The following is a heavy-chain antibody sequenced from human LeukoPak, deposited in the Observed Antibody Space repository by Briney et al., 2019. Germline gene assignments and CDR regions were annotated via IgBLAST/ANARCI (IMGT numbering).Heavy chain of an antibody. CDR1: GGSFSGYY. V-gene: IGHV4-34*03. Sequence: SETLSLTCAVYGGSFSGYYWSWIRQPPGKGLEWIGEINHSGSTNYNPSLKSRVTISVDTSKNQFSLKLSSVTAADTAVYYCIAAMAPFDYWGQGTLVTVSS. D-gene: IGHD5-18*01. CDR2: INHSGST. CDR3: IAAMAPFDY. J-gene: IGHJ4*02.